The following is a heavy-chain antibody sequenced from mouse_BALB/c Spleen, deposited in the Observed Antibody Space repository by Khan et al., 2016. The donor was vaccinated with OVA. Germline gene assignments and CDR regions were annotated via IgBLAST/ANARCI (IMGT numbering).Heavy chain of an antibody. J-gene: IGHJ4*01. CDR2: ILPGSGST. V-gene: IGHV1-9*01. Sequence: QMQLEESGAELMKPGASVKISCKATGYTFSSYWIEWVKQRPGHGLEWIGEILPGSGSTNYNEKFKGKATFTADTSSNTAYMQLSSLTSEDSAVYYCASPYGNYEAMDYWGQGTSVTVSS. CDR1: GYTFSSYW. D-gene: IGHD2-1*01. CDR3: ASPYGNYEAMDY.